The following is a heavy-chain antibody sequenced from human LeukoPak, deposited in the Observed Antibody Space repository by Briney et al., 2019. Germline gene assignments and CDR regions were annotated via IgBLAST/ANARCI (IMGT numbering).Heavy chain of an antibody. CDR2: IIPILGIA. Sequence: ASVKVSCKASGGTFSSHAISWVRQAPGQGLEWMGRIIPILGIANYAQKFQGRVMITADKSTSTAYMELSSLRSEDTAVYYCARDRKPGIAADRSFDYWGQGTLVTVSS. CDR3: ARDRKPGIAADRSFDY. D-gene: IGHD6-13*01. J-gene: IGHJ4*02. V-gene: IGHV1-69*04. CDR1: GGTFSSHA.